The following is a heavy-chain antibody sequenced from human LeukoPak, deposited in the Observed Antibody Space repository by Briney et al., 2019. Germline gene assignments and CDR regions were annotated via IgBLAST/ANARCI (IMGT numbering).Heavy chain of an antibody. Sequence: GGSLRLSCAASGFTFSSYGMHWVRQASGKGLEWVGRIRSKANSYATAYAASVKGRFTISRDDSKNTAYLQMNSLKTEDTAVYYCTRLYCSGGSCYSFGDYWGQGTLVTVSS. V-gene: IGHV3-73*01. D-gene: IGHD2-15*01. CDR2: IRSKANSYAT. CDR1: GFTFSSYG. CDR3: TRLYCSGGSCYSFGDY. J-gene: IGHJ4*02.